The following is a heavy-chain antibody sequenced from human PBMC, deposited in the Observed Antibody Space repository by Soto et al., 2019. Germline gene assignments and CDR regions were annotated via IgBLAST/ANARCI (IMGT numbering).Heavy chain of an antibody. V-gene: IGHV1-18*01. D-gene: IGHD6-13*01. J-gene: IGHJ5*02. CDR2: ISAYNGNT. Sequence: ASVKVSCKASGYTFTSYGISWVQQAPGQGLEWMGWISAYNGNTNYAQKLQGRVTMTTDTSTSTAYMELRSLRSDDTAVYYCARVAAAQNWFDPWGQGTLVTVSS. CDR1: GYTFTSYG. CDR3: ARVAAAQNWFDP.